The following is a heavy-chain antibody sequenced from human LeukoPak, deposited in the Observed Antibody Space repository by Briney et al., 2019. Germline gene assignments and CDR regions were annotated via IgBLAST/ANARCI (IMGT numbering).Heavy chain of an antibody. V-gene: IGHV3-30*02. CDR2: IRYDGSNK. Sequence: GGSLRLSCAASGFTFSSYGMHWARQAPGKGLEWVAFIRYDGSNKYYADSVKGRFTISRDNSKNTLYLQMNSLRAEDTAVYYCAKANLGYCSSTSCPRYYYYMDVWGKGTTVTVSS. D-gene: IGHD2-2*01. CDR3: AKANLGYCSSTSCPRYYYYMDV. CDR1: GFTFSSYG. J-gene: IGHJ6*03.